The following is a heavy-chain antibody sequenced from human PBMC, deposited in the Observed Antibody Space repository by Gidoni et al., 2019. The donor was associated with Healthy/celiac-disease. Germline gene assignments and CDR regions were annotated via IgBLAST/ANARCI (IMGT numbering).Heavy chain of an antibody. CDR3: TARGSYLDY. Sequence: EVQLVESGGGLVKPGGSLRLSCAASGVIFSNAWMRWVSQARGRGLEWVGRIKSKTDGWTTDYAAPVKGRFTISRDDSKNTLYLQLNSLKTEDTAVYYCTARGSYLDYWGQGTLVTVSS. D-gene: IGHD1-26*01. V-gene: IGHV3-15*01. CDR2: IKSKTDGWTT. J-gene: IGHJ4*02. CDR1: GVIFSNAW.